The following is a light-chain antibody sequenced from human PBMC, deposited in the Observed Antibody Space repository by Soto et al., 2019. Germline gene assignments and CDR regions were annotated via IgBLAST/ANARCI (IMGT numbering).Light chain of an antibody. CDR3: QQYVTSAIT. Sequence: IVMTQSPGTLSVSPVERATLSCRASQSVGSNFAWYQLKPGQAPRLLIYAASTRATGIPDRFSGSGSETDFTLTISRLEPEDFALYYCQQYVTSAITFGQGTRLEIK. V-gene: IGKV3-20*01. CDR1: QSVGSN. J-gene: IGKJ5*01. CDR2: AAS.